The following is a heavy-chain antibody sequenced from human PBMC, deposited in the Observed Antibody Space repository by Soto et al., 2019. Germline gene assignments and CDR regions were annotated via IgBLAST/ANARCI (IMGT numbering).Heavy chain of an antibody. D-gene: IGHD3-10*01. V-gene: IGHV4-34*01. CDR3: ARGGTYYYGSGSYYNRWFDP. J-gene: IGHJ5*02. CDR2: INHSGST. Sequence: SETLSLTCAVYGGSFSGYYWSWIRQPPGKGLEWIGEINHSGSTNYNPSLKSRVTISVDTSKNQFSLKLSSVTAADTAVYYCARGGTYYYGSGSYYNRWFDPWGQGTLVTVS. CDR1: GGSFSGYY.